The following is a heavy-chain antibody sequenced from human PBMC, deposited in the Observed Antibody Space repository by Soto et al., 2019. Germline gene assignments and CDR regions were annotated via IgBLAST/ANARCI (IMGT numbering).Heavy chain of an antibody. CDR2: ISGSGGST. D-gene: IGHD3-16*01. J-gene: IGHJ4*02. CDR3: AKDWVGNRRTYYFDY. CDR1: GFTFSSYA. Sequence: GGSLRLSCAASGFTFSSYAMSWVRQAPGKGLEWVSAISGSGGSTYYADSVKGRFTTSRDNSKNTLYLQMNSLRAEDTAVYYCAKDWVGNRRTYYFDYWGQGTLVTVSS. V-gene: IGHV3-23*01.